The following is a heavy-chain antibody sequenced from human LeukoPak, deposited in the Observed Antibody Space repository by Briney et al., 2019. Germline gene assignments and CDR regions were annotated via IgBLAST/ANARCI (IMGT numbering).Heavy chain of an antibody. CDR2: ISSSSSYI. D-gene: IGHD3-10*01. J-gene: IGHJ6*02. CDR1: GFTFSSYS. V-gene: IGHV3-21*01. CDR3: ARDRYITMVMDV. Sequence: GGSLRLSCAASGFTFSSYSMNWVRQAPGKGLEWASSISSSSSYIYYADSVKGRFTISRDNAKNSLYLQMNSLRAEDTAVYYCARDRYITMVMDVWGQGTTVTVSS.